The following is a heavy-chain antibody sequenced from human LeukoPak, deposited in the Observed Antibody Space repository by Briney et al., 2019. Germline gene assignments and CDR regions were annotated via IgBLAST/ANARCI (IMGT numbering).Heavy chain of an antibody. CDR3: ARDPGDRRNYYYYYYMDV. J-gene: IGHJ6*03. D-gene: IGHD1-14*01. CDR2: INPSDGKT. V-gene: IGHV1-46*01. Sequence: ASVKVSCKASGYTFTNYYMHWVRQAPGQGLEWMGIINPSDGKTSYAQKFQGRVTMTKDTSTSTVYMELSSLRSEDTAVYYCARDPGDRRNYYYYYYMDVWGKGTTVTVSS. CDR1: GYTFTNYY.